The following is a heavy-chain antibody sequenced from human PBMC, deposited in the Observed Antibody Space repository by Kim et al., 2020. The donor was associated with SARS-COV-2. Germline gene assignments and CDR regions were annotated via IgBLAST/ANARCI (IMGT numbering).Heavy chain of an antibody. J-gene: IGHJ4*02. CDR2: IYYSGST. CDR1: GGSISSSSYY. Sequence: SETLSLTCTVSGGSISSSSYYWGWIRQPPGKGLEWIGSIYYSGSTYYNPSLKSRVTISVDTSKNQFSLKLSSVTAADTAVYYCARRRDVNIVASGCYFDYWGQGTLVTVSS. CDR3: ARRRDVNIVASGCYFDY. V-gene: IGHV4-39*01. D-gene: IGHD5-12*01.